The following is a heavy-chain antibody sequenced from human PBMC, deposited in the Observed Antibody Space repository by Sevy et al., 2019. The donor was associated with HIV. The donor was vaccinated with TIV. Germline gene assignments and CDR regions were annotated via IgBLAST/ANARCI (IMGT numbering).Heavy chain of an antibody. CDR2: ISSSSSSI. J-gene: IGHJ4*02. CDR3: ARTDIVVVPAAESFDY. CDR1: GFTFSSYS. V-gene: IGHV3-21*01. Sequence: GGSLRLSCAASGFTFSSYSMNWVRQAPGKGLEWVSSISSSSSSIYYADSVKGRFTISRDNAKNSLYLQMNSLRAEDTAVYYCARTDIVVVPAAESFDYWGQGTLVTVSS. D-gene: IGHD2-2*01.